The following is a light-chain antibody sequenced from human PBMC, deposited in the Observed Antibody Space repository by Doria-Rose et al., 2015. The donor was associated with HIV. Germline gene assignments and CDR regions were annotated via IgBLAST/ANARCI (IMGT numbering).Light chain of an antibody. J-gene: IGKJ1*01. CDR1: QSFSSTY. V-gene: IGKV3-20*01. CDR3: HQYGTSWT. Sequence: EIVMTQSPGTLSSSPGEGATLSCRASQSFSSTYLARYQQKPGQAPSLLIYDGSTRATGIPDRFSASGSGTDFTLTINRLEPEDFALYYCHQYGTSWTFGQGTKVEI. CDR2: DGS.